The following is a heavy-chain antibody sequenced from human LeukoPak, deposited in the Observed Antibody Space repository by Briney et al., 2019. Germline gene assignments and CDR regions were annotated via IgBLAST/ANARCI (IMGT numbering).Heavy chain of an antibody. CDR1: GGSISSYY. CDR3: ARLERSGSYYSFFDY. V-gene: IGHV4-59*08. D-gene: IGHD1-26*01. Sequence: SETLSLTCTVSGGSISSYYWSWIRQPPGKGLEWIGHIYYSGSTNYIPSLKSRVTISVDTSKNQFSLKLSSVTAADTAVYYCARLERSGSYYSFFDYWGQGTLVTVSS. CDR2: IYYSGST. J-gene: IGHJ4*02.